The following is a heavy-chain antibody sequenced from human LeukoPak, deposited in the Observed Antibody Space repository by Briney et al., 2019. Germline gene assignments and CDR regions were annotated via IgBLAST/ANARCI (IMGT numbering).Heavy chain of an antibody. CDR1: GFTFNTYT. D-gene: IGHD3-9*01. CDR3: AKSDILTGLDAFDI. Sequence: GGSLRLSCAASGFTFNTYTMNWVRQAPGKGLEWVAVISYDGSNKYYADSVKGRFTISRDNSKNTLYLQMNSLRAEDTAVYYCAKSDILTGLDAFDIWGQGTMVTVSS. CDR2: ISYDGSNK. J-gene: IGHJ3*02. V-gene: IGHV3-30*18.